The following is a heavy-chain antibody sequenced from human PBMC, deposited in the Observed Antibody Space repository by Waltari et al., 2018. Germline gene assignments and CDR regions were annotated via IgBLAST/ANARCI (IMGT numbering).Heavy chain of an antibody. CDR1: GFTFGDYA. Sequence: EVQLVESGGGLVQPGRSLRLSCIASGFTFGDYAMRWVRQAPGKGLEWVGFIRSKAYGGTTEYAASVKGRFTISRDDSKSIAYLQMNSLKTEDTAVYYCTRTGGGSGSYYQGYWGQGTLVTVSS. CDR3: TRTGGGSGSYYQGY. J-gene: IGHJ4*02. V-gene: IGHV3-49*04. CDR2: IRSKAYGGTT. D-gene: IGHD3-10*01.